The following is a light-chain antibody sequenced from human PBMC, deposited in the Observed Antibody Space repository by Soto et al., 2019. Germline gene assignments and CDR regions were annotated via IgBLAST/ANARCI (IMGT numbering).Light chain of an antibody. Sequence: QSVLTQPASVSGSPGQSIAISCTGTSGDVGGYDYVSWYQQHPDKAPKLMIYEVTKRPSWVSNRFSGSKSGNTASLTISGLQPEDEAYYYCSSHTSGSHRVFGSGTKLTVL. CDR2: EVT. J-gene: IGLJ1*01. V-gene: IGLV2-14*01. CDR1: SGDVGGYDY. CDR3: SSHTSGSHRV.